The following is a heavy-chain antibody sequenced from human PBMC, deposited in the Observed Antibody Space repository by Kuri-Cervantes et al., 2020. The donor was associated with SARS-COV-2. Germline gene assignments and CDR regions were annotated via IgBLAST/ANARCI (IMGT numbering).Heavy chain of an antibody. V-gene: IGHV4-59*01. J-gene: IGHJ3*02. D-gene: IGHD6-13*01. CDR2: LYYSGST. CDR1: GGSISNYY. Sequence: ESLRLSCSVSGGSISNYYWSWIRQPPGKGLEWIGYLYYSGSTDYNPSLKSRVTISVDTSKNQFSLKLSSVTAADTAVYYCARDVGPYSSSWYAFDIWGQGTMVTVSS. CDR3: ARDVGPYSSSWYAFDI.